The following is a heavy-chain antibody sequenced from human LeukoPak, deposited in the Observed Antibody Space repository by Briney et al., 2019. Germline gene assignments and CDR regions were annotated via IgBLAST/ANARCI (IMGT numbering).Heavy chain of an antibody. CDR2: ISWNSGSI. J-gene: IGHJ4*02. CDR1: GFTFDDYA. D-gene: IGHD1-20*01. CDR3: AKAVTGTTRDVSFDY. Sequence: PGRSLRLSCAASGFTFDDYAMHWVRQAPGKGLEWVSGISWNSGSIGYADSVKGRFTISRDNAKNSLYLQMNSLRAEYMALYYCAKAVTGTTRDVSFDYWGQGTLVTVSS. V-gene: IGHV3-9*03.